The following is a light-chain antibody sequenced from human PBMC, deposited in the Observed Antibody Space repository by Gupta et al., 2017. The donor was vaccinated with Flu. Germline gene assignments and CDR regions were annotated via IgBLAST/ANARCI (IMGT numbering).Light chain of an antibody. CDR2: GAS. V-gene: IGKV1-39*01. CDR3: QKSYSSPPT. J-gene: IGKJ2*01. CDR1: HSISTF. Sequence: PSSLSASVGDRVTLTCRASHSISTFLNWYQQKPGKAPKLLIYGASSLQSGVPSRFSGGGSGTDFTLTISSLQPEDFATYYCQKSYSSPPTFGQGTKLEIK.